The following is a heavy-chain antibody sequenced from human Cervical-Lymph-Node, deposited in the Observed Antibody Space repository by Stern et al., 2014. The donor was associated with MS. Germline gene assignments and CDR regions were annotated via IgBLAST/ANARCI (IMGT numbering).Heavy chain of an antibody. J-gene: IGHJ4*02. Sequence: VQLVESGAEVRKPGASVKVSCKASGYTFTNYGISWVRQSPGQGLEWMGWINTSNGNTNYEQKFQGRVTMTTDTATNTAYMELGSLRSDDAAVYFCAKLATYGDRDYWGQGTVVSVSS. V-gene: IGHV1-18*01. CDR3: AKLATYGDRDY. CDR1: GYTFTNYG. D-gene: IGHD5-24*01. CDR2: INTSNGNT.